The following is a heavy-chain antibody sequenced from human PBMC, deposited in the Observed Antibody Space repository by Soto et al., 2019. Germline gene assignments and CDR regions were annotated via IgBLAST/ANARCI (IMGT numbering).Heavy chain of an antibody. CDR1: GGSISSSIYY. D-gene: IGHD3-22*01. CDR2: IYYSGST. J-gene: IGHJ6*02. V-gene: IGHV4-39*01. CDR3: ASTYYYDSSGYYSPPGMDV. Sequence: PSETLSLTCTVSGGSISSSIYYWGWIRQPPGKGLEWIGCIYYSGSTYYNPSLKSRVTISVDTSKNQFSLKLSSVTAADTAVYYCASTYYYDSSGYYSPPGMDVWGQGTTVTVSS.